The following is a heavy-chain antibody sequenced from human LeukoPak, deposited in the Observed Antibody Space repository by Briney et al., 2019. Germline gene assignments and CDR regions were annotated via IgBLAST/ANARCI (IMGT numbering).Heavy chain of an antibody. CDR3: ARDFPSYYYDSSGQNAFDI. CDR1: GGSISSGSYY. V-gene: IGHV4-61*02. CDR2: IYSSGST. D-gene: IGHD3-22*01. J-gene: IGHJ3*02. Sequence: PSQTLSLTCTVSGGSISSGSYYWRWLRQPDGTGLEWIGRIYSSGSTNYNPSRKSRVTISVDTSKNQFSLKLSSVTAADTAVYYCARDFPSYYYDSSGQNAFDIWGQGTMVTVSS.